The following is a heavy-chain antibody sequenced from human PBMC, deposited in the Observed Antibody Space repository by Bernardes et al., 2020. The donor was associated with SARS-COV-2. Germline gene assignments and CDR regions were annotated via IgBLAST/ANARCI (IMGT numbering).Heavy chain of an antibody. J-gene: IGHJ6*02. V-gene: IGHV3-21*01. Sequence: GGSLRLSCAASGFTFSSYSMNWVRQAPGKGLEWVSSISSSSSYIYYADSVKGRFTISRDNAKNSLYLQMNSLRAEDTAVYYCARDTNIARKPGGMDVWGQGTTVTVSS. D-gene: IGHD2-8*01. CDR1: GFTFSSYS. CDR3: ARDTNIARKPGGMDV. CDR2: ISSSSSYI.